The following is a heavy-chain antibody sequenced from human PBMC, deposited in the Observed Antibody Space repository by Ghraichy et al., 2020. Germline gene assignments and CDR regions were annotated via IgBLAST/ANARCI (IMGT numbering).Heavy chain of an antibody. D-gene: IGHD1-26*01. CDR2: ISSGGST. V-gene: IGHV3-53*01. Sequence: GGSLRLSCAASGFTVSSNYMSWVRQAPGKGLEWVSVISSGGSTYYADSVKGRFTISRDNPKNTLYLQMNSLRAEDTAVYYCARGSRVGATPDFYYYYYGMDVWGQGTTVTVSS. CDR1: GFTVSSNY. CDR3: ARGSRVGATPDFYYYYYGMDV. J-gene: IGHJ6*02.